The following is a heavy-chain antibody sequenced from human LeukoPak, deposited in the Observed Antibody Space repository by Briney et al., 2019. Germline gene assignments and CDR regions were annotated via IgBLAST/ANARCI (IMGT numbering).Heavy chain of an antibody. CDR2: IYTSGST. J-gene: IGHJ6*02. Sequence: SETLSLTCTVSGGSISSYYWSWIRQPAGKGLEWIGRIYTSGSTNYNPSLKSRVTMSVDTSKNQFSLKLSSVTAADTAVYYCAREKRFLEWLLELDYYYYGMDVWGLGTTVTVSS. CDR3: AREKRFLEWLLELDYYYYGMDV. D-gene: IGHD3-3*01. CDR1: GGSISSYY. V-gene: IGHV4-4*07.